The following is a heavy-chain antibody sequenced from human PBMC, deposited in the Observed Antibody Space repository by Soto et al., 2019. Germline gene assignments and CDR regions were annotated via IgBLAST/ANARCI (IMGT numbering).Heavy chain of an antibody. J-gene: IGHJ4*02. CDR1: GFTFSSHS. V-gene: IGHV3-21*01. D-gene: IGHD4-17*01. Sequence: GSLRLSCAASGFTFSSHSVNWVRQAPGKGLEWVSSISSSSSYIYYADSVKGRFTISRDNAKNSLYLQMNSLRAEDTAVYYCARDPNGDADYWGQGTLVTVSS. CDR3: ARDPNGDADY. CDR2: ISSSSSYI.